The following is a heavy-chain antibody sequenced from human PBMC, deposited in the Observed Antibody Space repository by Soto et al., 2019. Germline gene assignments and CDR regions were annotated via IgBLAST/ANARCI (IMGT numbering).Heavy chain of an antibody. V-gene: IGHV4-31*01. Sequence: QVQLQESGPGLVKPSQTLSLTCTVSGDSISSGVYYWSWIRQHPGKGLEWIGYIYYSGNTYYNPYLDSQVTLSVDTSNNQLSLKLSSVTAAYPAVYYRASMSPREEEYSHHWGQGTLVTV. J-gene: IGHJ1*01. CDR2: IYYSGNT. D-gene: IGHD3-10*02. CDR3: ASMSPREEEYSHH. CDR1: GDSISSGVYY.